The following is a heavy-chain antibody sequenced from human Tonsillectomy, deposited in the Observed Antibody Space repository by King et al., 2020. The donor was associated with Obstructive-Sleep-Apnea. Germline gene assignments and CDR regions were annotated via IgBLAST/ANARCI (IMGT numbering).Heavy chain of an antibody. Sequence: VQLVESGGGLVKPGGSLRLSCVVSDLPFSSSSMNWVRQAPGTGLEWVSSMTSTGPYIYYADSVKGRFTISRDNAKNSLFLQMNSLTVDDTAVYYCAREEYFGSGTYYSTFDYWGQGTLVTVSS. CDR3: AREEYFGSGTYYSTFDY. V-gene: IGHV3-21*01. CDR1: DLPFSSSS. D-gene: IGHD3-10*01. J-gene: IGHJ4*02. CDR2: MTSTGPYI.